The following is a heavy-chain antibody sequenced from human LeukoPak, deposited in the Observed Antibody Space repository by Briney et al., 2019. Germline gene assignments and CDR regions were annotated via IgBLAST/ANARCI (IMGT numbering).Heavy chain of an antibody. V-gene: IGHV3-7*01. J-gene: IGHJ3*02. CDR1: GFIFHSYW. Sequence: GGSLILYCAASGFIFHSYWLRWVPQAPGKGLEWVANIKQDGSEKLYVDSLKGRLTISRDNAKNSLYLQRNSLRAEDTAVYYCAGRDNWNYLSAFDIWGQGTMVTVSS. CDR2: IKQDGSEK. D-gene: IGHD1-7*01. CDR3: AGRDNWNYLSAFDI.